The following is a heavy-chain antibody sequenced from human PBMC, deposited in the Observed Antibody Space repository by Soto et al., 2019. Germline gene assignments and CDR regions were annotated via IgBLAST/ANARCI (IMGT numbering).Heavy chain of an antibody. J-gene: IGHJ4*02. CDR3: ARALREGLPIYYFDS. CDR1: GFSLSKARMG. V-gene: IGHV2-26*01. D-gene: IGHD1-26*01. Sequence: QVTLKESGPVLVKPTETLTLTCTVSGFSLSKARMGVSWIRQPPGKALEWLAHIFWNDERSYNTSLKSRLTTSGDTSKSQVVLTMTNVDPVDTGTYFCARALREGLPIYYFDSWGQGTLVTVSS. CDR2: IFWNDER.